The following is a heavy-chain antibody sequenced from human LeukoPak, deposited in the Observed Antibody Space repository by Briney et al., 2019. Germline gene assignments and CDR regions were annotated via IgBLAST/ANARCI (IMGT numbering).Heavy chain of an antibody. D-gene: IGHD4-11*01. Sequence: SETLSLTCAVSGYSINSGYYWGWIRQPPGKGLEWIGSIYHIGNTYYNPPLKGRVTISVDTSKNQFSLKLSSVTAADTAVYYCARHGDYSNYLNWFDPWGQGTLVTVSS. J-gene: IGHJ5*02. CDR3: ARHGDYSNYLNWFDP. CDR2: IYHIGNT. V-gene: IGHV4-38-2*01. CDR1: GYSINSGYY.